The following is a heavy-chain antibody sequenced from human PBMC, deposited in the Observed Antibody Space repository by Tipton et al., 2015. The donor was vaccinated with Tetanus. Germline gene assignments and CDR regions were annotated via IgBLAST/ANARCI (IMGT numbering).Heavy chain of an antibody. V-gene: IGHV3-7*03. CDR3: ARYLFAYGMDV. Sequence: GSLRLSCADTGFRFSSDWMGWVHQAAGKGLEWVAHINRDGSEKACADAVQGRFSISRDSAKNSLSLQMNSLRAEDTAVYYCARYLFAYGMDVWGQGTTVTVSS. J-gene: IGHJ6*02. CDR1: GFRFSSDW. CDR2: INRDGSEK.